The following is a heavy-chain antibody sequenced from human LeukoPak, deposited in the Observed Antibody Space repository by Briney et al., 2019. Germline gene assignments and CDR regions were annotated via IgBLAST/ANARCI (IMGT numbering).Heavy chain of an antibody. D-gene: IGHD1-26*01. CDR2: IIPIFGIA. J-gene: IGHJ4*02. Sequence: SVKVSCKASGGTFSSYAISWVRQAPGQGLEWMGRIIPIFGIAHYAQKFQGRVTITADKSTSTAYMELSSLRSEDTAVYYCARDIVGAQMYYFDYWGQGTLVTVSS. CDR1: GGTFSSYA. V-gene: IGHV1-69*04. CDR3: ARDIVGAQMYYFDY.